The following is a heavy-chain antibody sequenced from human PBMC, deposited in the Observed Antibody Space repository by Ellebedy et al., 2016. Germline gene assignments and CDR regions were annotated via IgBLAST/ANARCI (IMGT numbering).Heavy chain of an antibody. V-gene: IGHV3-23*05. J-gene: IGHJ4*02. CDR1: GFHFTNYP. D-gene: IGHD3-22*01. CDR3: AKTYASGWGDS. CDR2: IDRSGGST. Sequence: GESLKISXAASGFHFTNYPMSWVHQSPGRGLEWVSTIDRSGGSTFYADPVRGRFTISRDNSKNAVFLQMERLRADDTAVYYCAKTYASGWGDSWGQGTRVTVSS.